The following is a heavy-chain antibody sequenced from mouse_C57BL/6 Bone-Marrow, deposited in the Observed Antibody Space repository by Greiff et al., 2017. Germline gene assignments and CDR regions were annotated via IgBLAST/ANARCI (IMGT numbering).Heavy chain of an antibody. D-gene: IGHD2-4*01. V-gene: IGHV5-6*02. Sequence: DVKLVESGGDLVKSGGSLKLSCAASGFTFSSYGMSWVRQTPDKRLEWVATISSGGSYTYYPDSVKGRFTISRDNAKNTLYLQMSSLKSEDTAMYYCARFYYDYSLFAYWGQGTLVTVSA. CDR1: GFTFSSYG. J-gene: IGHJ3*01. CDR3: ARFYYDYSLFAY. CDR2: ISSGGSYT.